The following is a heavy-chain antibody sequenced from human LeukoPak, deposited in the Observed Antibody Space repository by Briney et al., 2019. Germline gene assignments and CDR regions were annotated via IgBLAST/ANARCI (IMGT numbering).Heavy chain of an antibody. J-gene: IGHJ4*02. CDR3: ARGSNYYGSGSYYSEYYFDY. CDR2: IQSYGSTT. D-gene: IGHD3-10*01. CDR1: GFTFSSHC. V-gene: IGHV3-74*01. Sequence: AGGSLRLSCAASGFTFSSHCIHWVRQPPGKGLAWVSRIQSYGSTTKYADSVKGRFTISRDNSKSTLYLQMNSLRAEDTAVYYCARGSNYYGSGSYYSEYYFDYWGQGTLVTVSS.